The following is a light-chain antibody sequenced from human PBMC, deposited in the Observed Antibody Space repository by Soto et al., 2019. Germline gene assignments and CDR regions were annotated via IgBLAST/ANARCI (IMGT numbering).Light chain of an antibody. V-gene: IGKV1-33*01. CDR2: DAY. CDR3: HRHNNRPPT. J-gene: IGKJ3*01. Sequence: DIKMTQSPSSLSASVGDRVTISCQASQDISNSLNWYQQKPGKAPELLIYDAYNLETGVPSRLSGSLTGADFTLTISGLQSEDIATYYFHRHNNRPPTFGPRNNVDIK. CDR1: QDISNS.